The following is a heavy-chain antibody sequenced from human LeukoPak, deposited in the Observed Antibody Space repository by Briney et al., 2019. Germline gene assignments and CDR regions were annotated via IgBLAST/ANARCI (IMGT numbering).Heavy chain of an antibody. CDR3: ARSTGWLNGH. D-gene: IGHD2-8*02. Sequence: SQTLSLTCAISGDSVSSTDAAWNWIRQSPSGGLEWLGRTYYRSKWYSDYAVSVKGRITVNPDTSKNQFSLQLKSVTPEDSAVYYCARSTGWLNGHWGQGTQVTVSS. CDR1: GDSVSSTDAA. V-gene: IGHV6-1*01. CDR2: TYYRSKWYS. J-gene: IGHJ4*02.